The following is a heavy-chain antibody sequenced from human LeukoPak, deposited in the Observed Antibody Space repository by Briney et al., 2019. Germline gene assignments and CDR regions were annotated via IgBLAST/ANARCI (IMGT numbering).Heavy chain of an antibody. D-gene: IGHD6-19*01. CDR3: ARAVAFDY. J-gene: IGHJ4*02. CDR2: ISGSGGST. V-gene: IGHV3-23*01. Sequence: PGGSLRLSCAASGFTFRSYAMSWVRQAPGKGLEWVSSISGSGGSTYYADSVRGRFTISRDNAKNSLYLQMNSLRAEDTAVYYCARAVAFDYWGQGILVTVSS. CDR1: GFTFRSYA.